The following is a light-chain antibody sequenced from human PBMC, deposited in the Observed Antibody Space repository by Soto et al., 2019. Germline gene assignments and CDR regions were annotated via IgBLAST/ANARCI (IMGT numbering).Light chain of an antibody. CDR1: QSVSSNY. V-gene: IGKV3-11*01. J-gene: IGKJ1*01. Sequence: EIVLTQSPGTLSLSPGERATLSCRASQSVSSNYLAWYQQKAGQAPRLLIYDASNRATGIPARFSGSGSGTDFTLTISSLEPEDFAVYYCQQRSNWPRTFGQGTKVEIK. CDR3: QQRSNWPRT. CDR2: DAS.